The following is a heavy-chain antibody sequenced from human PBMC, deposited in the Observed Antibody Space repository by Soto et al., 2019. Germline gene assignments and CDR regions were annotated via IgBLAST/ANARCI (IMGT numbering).Heavy chain of an antibody. Sequence: SETLSLTCAVYGGSFMVYSWSWIRQPPGKGLEWIGEINHSGSTNYNPSLKSRVTISVDTSKNQFSLKLSSVTAADTAVYYCARSHYYDSSGYYYHYYGMDVWGQGTTVTVSS. CDR2: INHSGST. D-gene: IGHD3-22*01. J-gene: IGHJ6*02. CDR1: GGSFMVYS. CDR3: ARSHYYDSSGYYYHYYGMDV. V-gene: IGHV4-34*01.